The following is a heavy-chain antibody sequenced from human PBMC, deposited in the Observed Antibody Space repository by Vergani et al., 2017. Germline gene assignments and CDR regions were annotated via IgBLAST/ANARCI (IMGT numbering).Heavy chain of an antibody. Sequence: QVQLQESGPGLVKPLGTLSLTCSVSGGPLSTTNWWRWVRQSPERGLEWIGKSGHSGSTYFNASFASRVSMSVDWSVKQFSLYLRSVTAADTAVSYCARNPIGSSYYEYWGQGILVTVSS. V-gene: IGHV4-4*03. CDR2: SGHSGST. CDR1: GGPLSTTNW. J-gene: IGHJ4*02. D-gene: IGHD3-10*01. CDR3: ARNPIGSSYYEY.